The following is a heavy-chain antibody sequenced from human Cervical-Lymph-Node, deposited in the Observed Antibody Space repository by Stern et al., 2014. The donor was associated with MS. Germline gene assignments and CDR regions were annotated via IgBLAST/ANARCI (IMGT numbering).Heavy chain of an antibody. CDR1: GGTSTKYA. D-gene: IGHD4-17*01. Sequence: VQLVESGAEVKKPGSSVTVSCKASGGTSTKYAISWARQAPGQGLEWMGGIMPIFRATYYAQRFPGRVTITADESTSTAYMELSSLTSEDTAIYYCSTYGDDFGMDIWGQGTTVTVSS. CDR3: STYGDDFGMDI. J-gene: IGHJ6*02. V-gene: IGHV1-69*01. CDR2: IMPIFRAT.